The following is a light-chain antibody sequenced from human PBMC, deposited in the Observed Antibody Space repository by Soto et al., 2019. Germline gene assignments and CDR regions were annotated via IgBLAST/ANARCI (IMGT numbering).Light chain of an antibody. J-gene: IGLJ1*01. CDR2: DVT. CDR3: GSITRSSTSV. V-gene: IGLV2-14*01. CDR1: SGDVGGFEY. Sequence: QSVLSQPASVSGSPGQSITISCTGTSGDVGGFEYVSWYQHQPDKAPKLIIYDVTKRPSGVSNRFSGSKSGNTASLTISGIQAEDEGDYYCGSITRSSTSVFGTGTKVTV.